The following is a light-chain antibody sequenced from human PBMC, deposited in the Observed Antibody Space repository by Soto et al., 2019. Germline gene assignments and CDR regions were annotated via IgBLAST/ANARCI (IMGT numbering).Light chain of an antibody. V-gene: IGKV1-39*01. CDR1: QSISSY. CDR3: QQNYSTPRLT. Sequence: DIQMTQSPSSLSASVGDRVTITCRASQSISSYLNWYQQKPGKAPKLLIYAASSLQSGVPSRFSGSGSGTDFTLTINSLQPEDSATYYCQQNYSTPRLTFGGGTKVEIK. CDR2: AAS. J-gene: IGKJ4*01.